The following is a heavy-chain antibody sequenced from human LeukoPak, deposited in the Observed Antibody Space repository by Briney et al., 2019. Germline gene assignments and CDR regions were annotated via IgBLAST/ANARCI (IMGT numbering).Heavy chain of an antibody. CDR1: GFTFDDYA. CDR2: ISWNSGSI. J-gene: IGHJ4*02. CDR3: AKGPYYDSSGVDY. D-gene: IGHD3-22*01. Sequence: PGGSLRLSCAASGFTFDDYAMHWVRQAPGKGLEWVSGISWNSGSIGYADSVKGRFTISRDNAKNSLYPQMNSLRAEDTALYYCAKGPYYDSSGVDYWGQGTLVTVSS. V-gene: IGHV3-9*01.